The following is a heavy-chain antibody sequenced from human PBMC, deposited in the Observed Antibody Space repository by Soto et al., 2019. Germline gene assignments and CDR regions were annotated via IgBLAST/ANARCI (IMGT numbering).Heavy chain of an antibody. J-gene: IGHJ4*02. Sequence: PGGSLRLSCAASGFTFSSYAMSWVRQAPGKGLEWVSAISGSGGSTYYADSVKGRFTISRDNSKNTLYLQMNSLRAEDTAVYYCAKSGDRLSTVTTGYYFDYWGQGTLVTVSS. CDR1: GFTFSSYA. CDR2: ISGSGGST. CDR3: AKSGDRLSTVTTGYYFDY. D-gene: IGHD4-17*01. V-gene: IGHV3-23*01.